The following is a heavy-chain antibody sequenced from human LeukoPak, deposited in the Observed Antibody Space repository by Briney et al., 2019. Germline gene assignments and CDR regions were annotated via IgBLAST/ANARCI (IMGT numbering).Heavy chain of an antibody. V-gene: IGHV1-2*02. CDR3: ARDLSPAYFDY. CDR2: INPNSGGT. J-gene: IGHJ4*02. Sequence: ASVKVSCKASGYTFTGYYMHWVRQAPGQGLEWMGWINPNSGGTNYAQKFQGRVTMTRDTSISTAYMELRSLRSDDTAVYYCARDLSPAYFDYWGQGTLVTVSS. CDR1: GYTFTGYY.